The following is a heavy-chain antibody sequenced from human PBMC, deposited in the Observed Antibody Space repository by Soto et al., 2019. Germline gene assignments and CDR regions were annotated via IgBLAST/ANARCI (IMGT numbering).Heavy chain of an antibody. V-gene: IGHV4-28*01. J-gene: IGHJ4*02. D-gene: IGHD1-26*01. CDR1: GYSISSSNW. CDR2: IYYSGTT. CDR3: ARREIQGPIDY. Sequence: QVQLQESGPGLVKPSDTLSLTCAVSGYSISSSNWWGWIRQPPGKGLESIGYIYYSGTTYYNPSLKSRVTMSVDTSKIQFSLKLTSVTAVDTAVYYCARREIQGPIDYWGQGTLVTVSS.